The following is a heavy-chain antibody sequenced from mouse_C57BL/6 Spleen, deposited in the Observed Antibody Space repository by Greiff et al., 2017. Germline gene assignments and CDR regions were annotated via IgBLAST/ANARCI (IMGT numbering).Heavy chain of an antibody. CDR3: ARKGIYYYGSSYGYFDV. V-gene: IGHV1-82*01. D-gene: IGHD1-1*01. CDR1: GYAFRSSW. Sequence: QVQLQQSGPELVKPGASVKISCKASGYAFRSSWMNWVKQRPGKGLEWIGRIYPGDGDTNYNGKFKGKATLTADKSSSTAYMQLSSLTSEDSAVYFCARKGIYYYGSSYGYFDVWGTGTTVTVSS. CDR2: IYPGDGDT. J-gene: IGHJ1*03.